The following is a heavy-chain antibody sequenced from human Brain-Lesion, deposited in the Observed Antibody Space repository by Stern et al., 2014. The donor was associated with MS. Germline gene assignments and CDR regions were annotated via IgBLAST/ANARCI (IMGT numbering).Heavy chain of an antibody. CDR2: LHASGAP. V-gene: IGHV4-61*02. J-gene: IGHJ4*02. D-gene: IGHD1-26*01. Sequence: VQLQESGPGLVKPSQTLSLTCTVSGASISSGTSYWSWIRQPAGGGLEWIGRLHASGAPYYNPSLKSRVTISGDPAKNQFSRNLNSVTAADTAVYYCARGHWELLGNNYFDSWGQGTLVTVSS. CDR3: ARGHWELLGNNYFDS. CDR1: GASISSGTSY.